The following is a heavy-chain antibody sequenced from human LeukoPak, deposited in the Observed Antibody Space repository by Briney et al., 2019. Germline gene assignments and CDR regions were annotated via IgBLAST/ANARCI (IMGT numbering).Heavy chain of an antibody. CDR3: ARGSRFGVVERDAFDI. CDR1: GFTVSNYW. J-gene: IGHJ3*02. Sequence: PGGSLRLSCAASGFTVSNYWMNWVRRAPGKGLEWVANINQDGSEKHYVDSVKGRFTISRDNAKNSLYLQMNSLRAEDTAVYYCARGSRFGVVERDAFDIWGQGTMVTVSS. V-gene: IGHV3-7*01. D-gene: IGHD3-3*01. CDR2: INQDGSEK.